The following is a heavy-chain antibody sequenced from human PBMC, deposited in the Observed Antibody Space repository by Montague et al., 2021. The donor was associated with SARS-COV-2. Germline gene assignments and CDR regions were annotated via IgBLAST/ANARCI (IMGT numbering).Heavy chain of an antibody. CDR2: IYTSGST. Sequence: SETLSLTCTVSGGSISSYYWSWIRQPAGKGLEWIGRIYTSGSTNYNPSLKSRVTMSVDTSKNQFSLKLSSVAAADTAVYYCARGHDYYDFWSGYYPAYWYFDLWGRGTLVTVSS. V-gene: IGHV4-4*07. J-gene: IGHJ2*01. CDR1: GGSISSYY. CDR3: ARGHDYYDFWSGYYPAYWYFDL. D-gene: IGHD3-3*01.